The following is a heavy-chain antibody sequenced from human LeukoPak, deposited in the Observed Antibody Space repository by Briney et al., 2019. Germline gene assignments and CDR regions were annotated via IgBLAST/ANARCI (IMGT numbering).Heavy chain of an antibody. D-gene: IGHD1-7*01. Sequence: GGFLRLSCAASGFTFSSYSMNWVRQAPGKGLEWVSAISESGAGTYYADSVKGRFTISRDNSKNTLYLQMNSLRAEDTAVYYCAKDRRGNWNYVGAFDIWGQGTMVTVSS. CDR3: AKDRRGNWNYVGAFDI. V-gene: IGHV3-23*01. CDR1: GFTFSSYS. J-gene: IGHJ3*02. CDR2: ISESGAGT.